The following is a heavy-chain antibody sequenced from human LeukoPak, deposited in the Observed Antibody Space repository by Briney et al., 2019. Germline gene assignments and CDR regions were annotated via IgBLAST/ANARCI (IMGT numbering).Heavy chain of an antibody. J-gene: IGHJ5*02. CDR2: IIPIFGTA. Sequence: SVKVSCKASGGTFSSYAISWVRQAPGQGLEWMGGIIPIFGTANYAQKFQGRVTITTDESTSTAYMELSSLGSEDTAVYYCARTIAARPGWFDPWGQGTLVTVSS. V-gene: IGHV1-69*05. CDR1: GGTFSSYA. CDR3: ARTIAARPGWFDP. D-gene: IGHD6-6*01.